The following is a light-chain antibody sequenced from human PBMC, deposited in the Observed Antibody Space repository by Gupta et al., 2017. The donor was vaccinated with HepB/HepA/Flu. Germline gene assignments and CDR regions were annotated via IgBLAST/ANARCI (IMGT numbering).Light chain of an antibody. CDR2: DVS. J-gene: IGLJ2*01. V-gene: IGLV2-14*01. CDR1: TSDVGDYND. Sequence: QSALTQPASVSGSPGQSITISCTATTSDVGDYNDVSWYQQHPGKAPKLVIYDVSNRHSGVSNRGYASKSANNASIHTSDLEAEDDADDYYRQFKYTTSRVFGGGTKLTVL. CDR3: RQFKYTTSRV.